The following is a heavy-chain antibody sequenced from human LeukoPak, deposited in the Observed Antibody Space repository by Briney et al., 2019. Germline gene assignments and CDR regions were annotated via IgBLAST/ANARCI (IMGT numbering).Heavy chain of an antibody. CDR3: AKGIAAHYYYYMDV. D-gene: IGHD6-6*01. CDR2: ISWNSGSI. CDR1: GFTFSTYG. Sequence: GGSLRLSCAASGFTFSTYGMSWVRQAPGKGLEWVSGISWNSGSIGYADSVKGRFTISRDNAKNSLYLQMNSLRAEDMALYYCAKGIAAHYYYYMDVWGKGTTVTVSS. V-gene: IGHV3-9*03. J-gene: IGHJ6*03.